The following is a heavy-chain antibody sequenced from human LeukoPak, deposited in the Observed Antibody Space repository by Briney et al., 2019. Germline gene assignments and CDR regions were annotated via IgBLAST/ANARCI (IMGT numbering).Heavy chain of an antibody. Sequence: ASVKVSCKASGYTFTAYYMHWVRQTPGQGLEWLGWINPKSDFTKYSQKFQGRVTMTRDTSSSTVYMELSRLRSDDTAVYYCARSQESCIGGTCPGDYWGQGTRVNVSA. V-gene: IGHV1-2*02. CDR3: ARSQESCIGGTCPGDY. J-gene: IGHJ4*02. D-gene: IGHD2-15*01. CDR1: GYTFTAYY. CDR2: INPKSDFT.